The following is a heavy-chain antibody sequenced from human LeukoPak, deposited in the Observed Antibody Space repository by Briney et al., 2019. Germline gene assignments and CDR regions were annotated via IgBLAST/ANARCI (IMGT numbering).Heavy chain of an antibody. J-gene: IGHJ4*02. Sequence: GGSLRLSCAASGVTVSSNYMSWVRQAPGKGLEWVSTIYSGGSTYYADSVKGRFTISRDTSKNTLYLQMNSLRGEDAAVYYCARYGYTSGWYRNWGQGTPVTVSS. CDR2: IYSGGST. CDR1: GVTVSSNY. CDR3: ARYGYTSGWYRN. V-gene: IGHV3-53*01. D-gene: IGHD6-19*01.